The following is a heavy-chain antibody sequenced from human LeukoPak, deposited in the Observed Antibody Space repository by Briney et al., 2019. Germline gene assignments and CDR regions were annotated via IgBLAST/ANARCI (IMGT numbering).Heavy chain of an antibody. Sequence: GGSLRLSCAASGFTFSNYGMHWVRQAPGKGLEWVAVMWYDGSNTYYADSVKGRFTISRDNSKSTLYLQMNSLRAEDTAVYYCARGLYASGSCNFDYWGQGTLVTVSS. V-gene: IGHV3-33*01. CDR3: ARGLYASGSCNFDY. D-gene: IGHD3-10*01. CDR2: MWYDGSNT. CDR1: GFTFSNYG. J-gene: IGHJ4*02.